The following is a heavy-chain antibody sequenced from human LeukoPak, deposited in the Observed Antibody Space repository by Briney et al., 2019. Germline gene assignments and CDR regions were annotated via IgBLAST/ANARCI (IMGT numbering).Heavy chain of an antibody. D-gene: IGHD4-23*01. V-gene: IGHV3-74*01. CDR3: ARELVTGSFDY. Sequence: GGSLRLSCAASGFTFSTYWMHWVRQAPGKGLVWVSRINNDGSRTSYADSVKGRFTISKDNAKNTLYLQMNSLRAEDTAVYYCARELVTGSFDYWGQGTLVTVSS. CDR2: INNDGSRT. J-gene: IGHJ4*02. CDR1: GFTFSTYW.